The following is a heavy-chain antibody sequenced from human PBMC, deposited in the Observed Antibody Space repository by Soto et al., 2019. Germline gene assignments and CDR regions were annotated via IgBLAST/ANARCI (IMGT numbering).Heavy chain of an antibody. CDR3: ASSYGDSYYYGMDV. CDR2: ISAYNGNT. Sequence: ASVKVSCKASGGTFSSYTISWVRQAPGQGLEWMGWISAYNGNTNYAQKFQGRVTMTTDTSTSTAYMELRSLRSDDTAVYYCASSYGDSYYYGMDVWGQGTTVTVSS. J-gene: IGHJ6*02. CDR1: GGTFSSYT. V-gene: IGHV1-18*01. D-gene: IGHD4-17*01.